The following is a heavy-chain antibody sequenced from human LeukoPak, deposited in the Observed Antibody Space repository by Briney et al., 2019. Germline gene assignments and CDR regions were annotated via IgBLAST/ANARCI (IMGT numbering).Heavy chain of an antibody. J-gene: IGHJ4*02. Sequence: GGSLRLSCAASGFTFSSYAMHWVRQAPGKGLEWVAVISYDGGNKYYADSVKGRFTISRDNSKNTLYLQMNSLRAEDTAVYYCARAVLITIFGGGNDYWGQGTLVTVSS. CDR2: ISYDGGNK. D-gene: IGHD3-3*01. V-gene: IGHV3-30*01. CDR1: GFTFSSYA. CDR3: ARAVLITIFGGGNDY.